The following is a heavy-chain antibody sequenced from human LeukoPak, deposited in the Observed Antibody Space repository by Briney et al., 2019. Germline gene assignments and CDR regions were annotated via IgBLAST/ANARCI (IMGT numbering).Heavy chain of an antibody. CDR3: ARGSWSDY. V-gene: IGHV3-48*04. D-gene: IGHD6-13*01. CDR2: ISSSSSTI. CDR1: GFTFSSYS. J-gene: IGHJ4*02. Sequence: PGGSLRLSCTASGFTFSSYSMNWVRQAPGKGLEWVSYISSSSSTIYYADSVKGRFTISRDNAKNSLYLQMNSLRAEDTAVYYCARGSWSDYWGQGTLVTVSS.